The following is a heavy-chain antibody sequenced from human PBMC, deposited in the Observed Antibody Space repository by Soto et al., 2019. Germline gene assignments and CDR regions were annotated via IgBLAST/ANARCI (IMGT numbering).Heavy chain of an antibody. CDR2: INPGNGNT. Sequence: ASVKVSCKASGYTFTSYGINWVRQAPGRGLEWMGWINPGNGNTKYSQQFQGRVTMTTDTSTSTAYMELRSLRSDDTAVYYCARPGYSSGWSAAFDIWGQGTMVTVSS. V-gene: IGHV1-3*01. CDR3: ARPGYSSGWSAAFDI. CDR1: GYTFTSYG. D-gene: IGHD6-19*01. J-gene: IGHJ3*02.